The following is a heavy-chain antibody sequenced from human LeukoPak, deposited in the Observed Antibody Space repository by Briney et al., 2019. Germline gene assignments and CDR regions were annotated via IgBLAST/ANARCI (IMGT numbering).Heavy chain of an antibody. CDR1: GGSISSSSYY. V-gene: IGHV4-39*07. J-gene: IGHJ6*03. D-gene: IGHD3-10*01. Sequence: SETLSLTCTVSGGSISSSSYYWGWIRQPPGKGLEWIGSIYYSGSTYYNPSLKSRLTISVDTSKNQFSLKLSSVTAADTAVYYCARAGGYYYGSGSYYVPGWPISRANYYYYMDVWGKGTTVTVSS. CDR2: IYYSGST. CDR3: ARAGGYYYGSGSYYVPGWPISRANYYYYMDV.